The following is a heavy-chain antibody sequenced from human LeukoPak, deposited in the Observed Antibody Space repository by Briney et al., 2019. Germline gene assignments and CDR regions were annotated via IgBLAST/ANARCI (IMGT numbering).Heavy chain of an antibody. Sequence: GGSLRLSCAASGFTFSSYSMNWVRQAPGKGLEWVSSISSSSSYIYYADSVKGRFTISRDNAKNSLYLQMNSRRAEDTAVYYCARDRGPYCGGGCGPDFDYWGQGTLVTVSS. CDR2: ISSSSSYI. J-gene: IGHJ4*02. V-gene: IGHV3-21*01. CDR3: ARDRGPYCGGGCGPDFDY. D-gene: IGHD2-21*02. CDR1: GFTFSSYS.